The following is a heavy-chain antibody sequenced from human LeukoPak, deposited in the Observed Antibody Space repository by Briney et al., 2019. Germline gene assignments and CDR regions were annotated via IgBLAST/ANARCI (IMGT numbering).Heavy chain of an antibody. V-gene: IGHV1-69*05. J-gene: IGHJ6*03. CDR1: GGTFSSYA. D-gene: IGHD4-17*01. CDR2: IIPIFGTA. CDR3: ARYGDYDYYYMDV. Sequence: GASMKVSCKASGGTFSSYAISWVRQAPGQGLEWMGGIIPIFGTANYAQKFQGRVTITTDESTSTAYMELSSLRSEDTAVYYCARYGDYDYYYMDVWGKGTTVTVSS.